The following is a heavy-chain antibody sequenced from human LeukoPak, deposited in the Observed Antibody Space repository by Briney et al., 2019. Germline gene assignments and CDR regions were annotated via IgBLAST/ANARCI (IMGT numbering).Heavy chain of an antibody. V-gene: IGHV1-69*13. D-gene: IGHD5-18*01. Sequence: SVKVSCKASGGTSISYAISWVRQAPGQGLEWMGGIIPIFGTANYAQKFQGRVTITADESTSTAYMELSSLRSEDTAVYYCARDLDTAMPLDYWGQGTLVTVSS. CDR1: GGTSISYA. CDR3: ARDLDTAMPLDY. CDR2: IIPIFGTA. J-gene: IGHJ4*02.